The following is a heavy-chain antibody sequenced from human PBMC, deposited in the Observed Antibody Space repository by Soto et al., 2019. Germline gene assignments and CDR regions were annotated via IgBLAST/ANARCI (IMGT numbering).Heavy chain of an antibody. CDR1: GGSISSGGYS. Sequence: QLQLQESGSGLVKPSQTLSLTCAVSGGSISSGGYSWSWIRQPPGKGLEWIGYIYHSGSTYYNPALKSRITISVDRYKNQFSMELSSVTVADTAVYYCARVPSPWGQGTLVNVSS. J-gene: IGHJ5*02. CDR2: IYHSGST. V-gene: IGHV4-30-2*01. CDR3: ARVPSP.